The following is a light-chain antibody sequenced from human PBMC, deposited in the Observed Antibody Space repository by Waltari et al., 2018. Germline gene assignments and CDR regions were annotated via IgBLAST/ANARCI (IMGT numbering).Light chain of an antibody. CDR1: QSISTN. V-gene: IGKV3-15*01. CDR3: QQYHNWPPWT. Sequence: EIVMTQSPATLSVSPGERATLSCRASQSISTNLAWYQQKSGQAPRLLIHSASTRATGIPARFSGSGSGTEFTLTISSLQSEDSGVYYCQQYHNWPPWTFGQGTKVEI. CDR2: SAS. J-gene: IGKJ1*01.